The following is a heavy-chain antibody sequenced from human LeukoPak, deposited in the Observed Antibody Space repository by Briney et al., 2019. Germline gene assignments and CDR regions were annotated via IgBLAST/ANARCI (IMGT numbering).Heavy chain of an antibody. D-gene: IGHD6-19*01. CDR3: ARTPRMAVAGKYNYSGMDV. Sequence: SGTLSLTCGVSGGSISASNWWSWVRQSPGKGLEWIGEIYHSGSTNYNPSLKSRVTISVDKSKNQLSLKLNSVTAADTAVYNCARTPRMAVAGKYNYSGMDVWGQGTTVTVSS. CDR2: IYHSGST. CDR1: GGSISASNW. V-gene: IGHV4-4*02. J-gene: IGHJ6*02.